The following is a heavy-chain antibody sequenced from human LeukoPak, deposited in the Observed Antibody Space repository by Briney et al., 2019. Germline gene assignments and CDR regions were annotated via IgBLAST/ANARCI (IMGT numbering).Heavy chain of an antibody. CDR2: INPNSGAT. CDR3: TRLSGTTSFGNYWSDS. D-gene: IGHD3-10*01. J-gene: IGHJ5*01. Sequence: ASVKVSCKASGYTFSAYYIHWVRQATGQGREWMGWINPNSGATNHAQNFQARVATTRDTSISTAYMELNSLTSDDRAVYYCTRLSGTTSFGNYWSDSWGRGTPVTVSS. V-gene: IGHV1-2*02. CDR1: GYTFSAYY.